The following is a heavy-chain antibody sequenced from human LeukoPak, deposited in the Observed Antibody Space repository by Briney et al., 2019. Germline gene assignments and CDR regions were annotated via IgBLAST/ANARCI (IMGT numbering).Heavy chain of an antibody. Sequence: ASMKVSCKASGYTFTNFDINWVRQATGQGLEWMGWMNPNTGNAGYAQKFQDRVTITWDASISTAYMDLSSLRPEDTAVHYCARVGYSNSYDYWGQGTLVTVSS. CDR3: ARVGYSNSYDY. CDR2: MNPNTGNA. J-gene: IGHJ4*02. D-gene: IGHD1-26*01. CDR1: GYTFTNFD. V-gene: IGHV1-8*03.